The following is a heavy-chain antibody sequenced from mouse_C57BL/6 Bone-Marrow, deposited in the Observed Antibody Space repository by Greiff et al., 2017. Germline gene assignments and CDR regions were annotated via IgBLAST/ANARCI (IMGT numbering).Heavy chain of an antibody. CDR1: GFSLSTSGMG. CDR3: ARRPITTVVGDFDV. J-gene: IGHJ1*03. D-gene: IGHD1-1*01. Sequence: QVTLKVCGPGILQSSQTLSLTCSFSGFSLSTSGMGVSWIRQPSGKGLEWLAHIYWDDDKRYNPSLKSRLTISKDTSRNQVFLKITSVDTADTATYYCARRPITTVVGDFDVWGTGTTVTVSS. V-gene: IGHV8-12*01. CDR2: IYWDDDK.